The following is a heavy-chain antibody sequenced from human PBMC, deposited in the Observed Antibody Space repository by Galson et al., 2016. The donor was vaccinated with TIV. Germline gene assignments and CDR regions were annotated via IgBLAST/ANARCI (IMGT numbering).Heavy chain of an antibody. V-gene: IGHV1-69*02. Sequence: SVKVSCKASGDTFSRYTITWVRQAPGQGLESMGRIIPIVDIRDYAQKFQGRVTFTADKSTSTAYMEVNNLRSEDTARYYCATARSGSSFRGIDYWGQGTLVTVSS. CDR2: IIPIVDIR. J-gene: IGHJ4*02. D-gene: IGHD1-26*01. CDR3: ATARSGSSFRGIDY. CDR1: GDTFSRYT.